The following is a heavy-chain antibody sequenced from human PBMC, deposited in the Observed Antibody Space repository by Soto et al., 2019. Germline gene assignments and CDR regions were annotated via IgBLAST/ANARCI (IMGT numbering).Heavy chain of an antibody. Sequence: QVQMVESGGGVVHPGRSLRLSCVASGFTFSTYDIHWVRQAPGKGLEWVAVTSYDGSKRYYADSVVGRFTISRDNSKNTVDLQVNSLSGEETACYLWAKGVNIYESRGALDTWGQGTLVTVSS. D-gene: IGHD3-22*01. J-gene: IGHJ5*02. CDR1: GFTFSTYD. CDR2: TSYDGSKR. V-gene: IGHV3-30*18. CDR3: AKGVNIYESRGALDT.